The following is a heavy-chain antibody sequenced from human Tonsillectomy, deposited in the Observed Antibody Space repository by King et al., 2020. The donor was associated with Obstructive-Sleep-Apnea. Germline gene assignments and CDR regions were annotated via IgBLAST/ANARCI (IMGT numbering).Heavy chain of an antibody. CDR2: IYYIGST. J-gene: IGHJ4*02. V-gene: IGHV4-39*07. CDR1: GGSISSSSYY. CDR3: ARDDYGGNGFDY. Sequence: QLQESGPGLVKPSETLSLTCTVSGGSISSSSYYWGWIRQPPGKGLEWIGSIYYIGSTYYNPSLTSRVTISVDTSKNQFSLKLSAVTAADTAVYYCARDDYGGNGFDYWGQGTLVTVSS. D-gene: IGHD4-23*01.